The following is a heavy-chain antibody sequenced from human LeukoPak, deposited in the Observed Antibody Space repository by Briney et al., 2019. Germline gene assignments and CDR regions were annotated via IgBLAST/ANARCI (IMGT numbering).Heavy chain of an antibody. CDR3: AELGITMIGGV. CDR1: GFTFSNYE. J-gene: IGHJ6*04. V-gene: IGHV3-21*01. CDR2: ISSSSSYI. D-gene: IGHD3-10*02. Sequence: GSLRLSCAASGFTFSNYEMNWVRQAPGKGLEWVSSISSSSSYIYYADSVKGRFTISRDNAKNSLYLQMNSLRAEDTAVYYCAELGITMIGGVWGKGTTVTISS.